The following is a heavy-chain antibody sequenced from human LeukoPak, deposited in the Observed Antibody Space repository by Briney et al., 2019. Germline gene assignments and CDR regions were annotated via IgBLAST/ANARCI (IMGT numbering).Heavy chain of an antibody. V-gene: IGHV4-4*02. J-gene: IGHJ5*02. CDR3: ARDGGLTIVRGVVDL. CDR1: GGSVSSSNW. CDR2: IFHTGHT. D-gene: IGHD3-10*01. Sequence: SETLSLTCTVSGGSVSSSNWWTWIRQTPGKGLEWIGEIFHTGHTNYNPSLKSRVTLSVDKSSNHFSLNLNSVTAADTAVYYCARDGGLTIVRGVVDLWGQGTLVTVSS.